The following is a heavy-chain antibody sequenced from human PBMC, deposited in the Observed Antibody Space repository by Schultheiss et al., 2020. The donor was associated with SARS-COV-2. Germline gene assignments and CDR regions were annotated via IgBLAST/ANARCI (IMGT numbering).Heavy chain of an antibody. J-gene: IGHJ5*02. CDR2: ISGGST. Sequence: GGSLRLSCAASGFTFSDYYMSWIRQAPGKGLEWVSSISGGSTYYADSRKGRFTISRDNAKNSLYLQMNSLRAEDTAVYYCARPTHATSWGQGTLVTVSS. V-gene: IGHV3-69-1*01. CDR1: GFTFSDYY. D-gene: IGHD1-1*01. CDR3: ARPTHATS.